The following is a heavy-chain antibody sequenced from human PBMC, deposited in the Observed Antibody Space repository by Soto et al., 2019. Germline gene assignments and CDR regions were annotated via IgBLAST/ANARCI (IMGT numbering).Heavy chain of an antibody. J-gene: IGHJ5*02. V-gene: IGHV4-39*01. CDR2: VEYGGST. D-gene: IGHD4-17*01. Sequence: QLQESGPGLVKPSETLSLTCTVSGGSIISSNFSWAWIAQPPGKGLEWIGSVEYGGSTYDNPSLKSRVTLSADTSKNQFSLNLTSVTAADTAIYYCARHVRGAVTMNWFDPWGHGTLVTVSS. CDR3: ARHVRGAVTMNWFDP. CDR1: GGSIISSNFS.